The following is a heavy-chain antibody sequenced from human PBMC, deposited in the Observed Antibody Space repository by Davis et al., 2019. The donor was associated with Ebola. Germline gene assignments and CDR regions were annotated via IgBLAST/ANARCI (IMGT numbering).Heavy chain of an antibody. D-gene: IGHD3-10*01. J-gene: IGHJ4*02. V-gene: IGHV4-34*01. CDR1: GGSFSGYY. CDR3: ARGRSYYYGSGTYWGY. Sequence: MPSETLSLTRAVYGGSFSGYYWTWIRQPPGKGLEWIGEINHSGSTNYNPSLKSRVTISVDTSKNQFSLKLSSVTAADTAVYYCARGRSYYYGSGTYWGYWGQGTLVTVSS. CDR2: INHSGST.